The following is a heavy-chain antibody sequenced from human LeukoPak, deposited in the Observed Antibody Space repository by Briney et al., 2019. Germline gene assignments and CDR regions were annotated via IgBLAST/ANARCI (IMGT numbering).Heavy chain of an antibody. CDR2: IYYSGST. CDR1: GGSVSSGSYY. D-gene: IGHD3-10*01. J-gene: IGHJ2*01. CDR3: ARDLYASGNYRSYWYFDL. V-gene: IGHV4-61*01. Sequence: SSETLSLTCTVSGGSVSSGSYYWSWIRQPPGKGLEWIGYIYYSGSTNYNPSLKSRVTISVDTSKNQFSLKLNSVTAADTAVYYCARDLYASGNYRSYWYFDLWGRGTLVTVSS.